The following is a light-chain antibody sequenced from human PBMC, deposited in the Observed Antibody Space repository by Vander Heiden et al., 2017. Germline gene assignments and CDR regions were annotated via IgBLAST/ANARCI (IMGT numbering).Light chain of an antibody. CDR2: GAS. CDR3: LQHNTYPRT. Sequence: DIQMTQSPSSLSASVGDRVTITCRASQDIRNDLGWYQHKPGTAPRRLIYGASRLQSGVPSRCSGSGSGTDFTLTISSLQPEDFATYFCLQHNTYPRTFGQGTKVEVK. CDR1: QDIRND. J-gene: IGKJ1*01. V-gene: IGKV1-17*01.